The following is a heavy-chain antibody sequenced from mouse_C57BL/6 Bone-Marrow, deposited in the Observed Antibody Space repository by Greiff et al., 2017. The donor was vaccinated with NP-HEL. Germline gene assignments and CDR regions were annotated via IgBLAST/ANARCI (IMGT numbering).Heavy chain of an antibody. CDR3: ARPDIDV. CDR2: INPNNGGT. V-gene: IGHV1-26*01. Sequence: EVQLQQSGPELVKPGASVKISCKASGYTFTDYYMNWVKQSHGKSLEWIGDINPNNGGTSYNQKFKGKATLTVDKSSSTAYMELRSLTSEDSAVYYCARPDIDVWGTGTTVTVSS. J-gene: IGHJ1*03. CDR1: GYTFTDYY.